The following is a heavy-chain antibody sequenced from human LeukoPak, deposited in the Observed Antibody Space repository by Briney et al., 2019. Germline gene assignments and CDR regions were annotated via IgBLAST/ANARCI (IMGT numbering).Heavy chain of an antibody. CDR3: ARVADDYGSGKDAYYFDY. D-gene: IGHD3-10*01. J-gene: IGHJ4*02. V-gene: IGHV4-61*02. CDR2: IYTSGTT. Sequence: SETLSLTCTVSGGSISSGGYYWSWIRQPAGKGLEWIGRIYTSGTTKYNPSPQSRVTISVDTSKNQFSLKLRSVTAADTAVYYCARVADDYGSGKDAYYFDYWGQGTLVTVSS. CDR1: GGSISSGGYY.